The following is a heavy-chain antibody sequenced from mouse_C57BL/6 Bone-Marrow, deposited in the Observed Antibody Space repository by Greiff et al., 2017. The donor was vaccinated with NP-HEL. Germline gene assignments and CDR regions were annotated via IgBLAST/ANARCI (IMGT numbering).Heavy chain of an antibody. Sequence: EVQLVESGGGLVKPGGSLKLSCAASGFTFSDYGMHWVRQAPEKGLEWVAYISSGSSTIYYADTVKGRFTISRDNTKNTLFLPKTSLRSEDTAMYYWARNYYSNYGADYWGQGTTLTVSS. CDR1: GFTFSDYG. CDR2: ISSGSSTI. D-gene: IGHD2-5*01. V-gene: IGHV5-17*01. J-gene: IGHJ2*01. CDR3: ARNYYSNYGADY.